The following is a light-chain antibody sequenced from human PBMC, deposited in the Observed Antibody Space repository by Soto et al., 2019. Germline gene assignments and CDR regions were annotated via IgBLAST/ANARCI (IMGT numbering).Light chain of an antibody. CDR3: QQYAASPIT. V-gene: IGKV3-20*01. Sequence: EIVLTQSPGTLSLSPGERATLTCRASQSVGNNYLAWYQRKPGQAPRLLIHGASSRATGIPDRFSGSGSGTVFALTISRLEPEDFAVFYCQQYAASPITFGGGTKVEIK. J-gene: IGKJ4*01. CDR1: QSVGNNY. CDR2: GAS.